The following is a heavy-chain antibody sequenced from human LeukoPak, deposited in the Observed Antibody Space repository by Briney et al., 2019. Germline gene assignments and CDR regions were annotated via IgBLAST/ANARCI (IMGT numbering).Heavy chain of an antibody. V-gene: IGHV4-4*07. J-gene: IGHJ4*02. CDR2: TYSSGST. CDR3: ARGSSGYYYG. D-gene: IGHD3-22*01. CDR1: GASITSYY. Sequence: PSETLSLTCTVSGASITSYYWTWIRQPAGKGLEWIGRTYSSGSTNYNPSLKSRVTMSIDTSKNQVPLRLNSVTAADTAVYYCARGSSGYYYGWGQGTLVTVSS.